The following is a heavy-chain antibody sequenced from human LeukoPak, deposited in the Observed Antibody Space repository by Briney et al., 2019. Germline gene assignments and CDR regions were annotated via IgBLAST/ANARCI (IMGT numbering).Heavy chain of an antibody. CDR1: GFTFSSYA. Sequence: GGSLRLSCAASGFTFSSYAMHWVRQAPGKGLEWVAVISYDGNNKYYADSVKGRFTISRDNSKNALYLQMNSLRAEDTAVYYCARARSYDFWSFMDVWGKGTTVTVSS. CDR3: ARARSYDFWSFMDV. V-gene: IGHV3-30-3*01. D-gene: IGHD3-3*01. J-gene: IGHJ6*03. CDR2: ISYDGNNK.